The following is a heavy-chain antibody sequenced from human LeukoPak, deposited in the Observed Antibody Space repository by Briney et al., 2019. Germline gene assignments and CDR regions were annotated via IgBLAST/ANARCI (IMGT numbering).Heavy chain of an antibody. CDR3: ARGDIVVVPAAHDAFDI. J-gene: IGHJ3*02. D-gene: IGHD2-2*01. CDR2: ISAYNGNT. CDR1: GYTFTSYG. Sequence: ASVTVSCKASGYTFTSYGISWVRQAPGQGLEWMGWISAYNGNTNYAQKLQGRVTMTTDTSTSTAYMELRSLRSDDTAVYYCARGDIVVVPAAHDAFDIWGQGTMVTVSS. V-gene: IGHV1-18*04.